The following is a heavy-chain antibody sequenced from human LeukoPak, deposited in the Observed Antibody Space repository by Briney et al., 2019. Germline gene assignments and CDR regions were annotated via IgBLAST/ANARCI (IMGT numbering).Heavy chain of an antibody. CDR1: GFTFSRPA. D-gene: IGHD6-19*01. Sequence: GGSLRLSCAAPGFTFSRPAVSRVRQAPGEGLEWGSAISGGGDSTYYADSVKGRFTISRDNSKNTLYLQMTSLRAEDTAVYYCAKCQEPCGWCYFDYWGQGSLVTVSS. V-gene: IGHV3-23*01. CDR2: ISGGGDST. J-gene: IGHJ4*02. CDR3: AKCQEPCGWCYFDY.